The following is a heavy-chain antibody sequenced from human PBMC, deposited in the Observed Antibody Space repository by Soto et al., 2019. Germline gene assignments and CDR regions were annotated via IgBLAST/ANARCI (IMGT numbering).Heavy chain of an antibody. CDR1: GYTFTRYD. V-gene: IGHV1-8*01. CDR3: ARAGTLLWFGELLDGYYYYMDV. D-gene: IGHD3-10*01. Sequence: ASVKVSCKASGYTFTRYDINWVRQATGQGLEWMGWMNPNSGNTGYAQKFQGRVTMTRNTSISTAYMELSSLRSEDTAVYYCARAGTLLWFGELLDGYYYYMDVWGKGTTVTVSS. J-gene: IGHJ6*03. CDR2: MNPNSGNT.